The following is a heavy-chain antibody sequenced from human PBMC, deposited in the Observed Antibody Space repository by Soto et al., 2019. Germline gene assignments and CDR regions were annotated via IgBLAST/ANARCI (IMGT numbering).Heavy chain of an antibody. D-gene: IGHD2-2*01. CDR3: ARMSSSISPGC. Sequence: GSLRRSCEACGFTFSTYSMNWVRQAPGKGLEWAAYINSTGTIKYYAGSVKGRFTISRDNAKNSLYLQMNSLRAEDTAVYYCARMSSSISPGCWGQGTLVTVSS. CDR2: INSTGTIK. V-gene: IGHV3-48*01. CDR1: GFTFSTYS. J-gene: IGHJ4*02.